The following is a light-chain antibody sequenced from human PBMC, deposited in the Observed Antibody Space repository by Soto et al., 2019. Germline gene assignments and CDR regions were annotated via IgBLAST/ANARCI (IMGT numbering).Light chain of an antibody. CDR2: QTS. J-gene: IGKJ1*01. V-gene: IGKV1-5*03. CDR3: QQGNTYST. Sequence: IQLTQSPSILSASVGDRVTITCRASQSIGSWLAWYQQKPGKAPNLLIFQTSNLESGVPSRFSGSGSGTEFTLTISSLQPDDFATYYCQQGNTYSTFGQGTKVETK. CDR1: QSIGSW.